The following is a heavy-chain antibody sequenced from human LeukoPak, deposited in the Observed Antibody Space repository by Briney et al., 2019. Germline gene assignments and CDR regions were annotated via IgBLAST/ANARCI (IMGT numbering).Heavy chain of an antibody. D-gene: IGHD6-6*01. CDR3: TRGISSSSI. V-gene: IGHV3-49*03. CDR1: GFTFGDYA. CDR2: IRSKAYGGTT. Sequence: GGSLRLSCTASGFTFGDYAMSWFRQTPGKGLEWVGFIRSKAYGGTTEYAASVKGRFTISRDDSKSIASLQMNSPKIEDTAVYYCTRGISSSSIWGQGTMVTVSS. J-gene: IGHJ3*02.